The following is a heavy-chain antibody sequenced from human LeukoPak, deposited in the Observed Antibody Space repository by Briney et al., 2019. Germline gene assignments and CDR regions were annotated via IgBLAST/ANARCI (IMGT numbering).Heavy chain of an antibody. Sequence: GGSLRLSCAASGFTFSSYAMSWVRQAPGKGLVWVSRIDSDGSYTSYADSVKGRFTISRDNAKNTQYLQMNSLRAEDTAVYYCARGGYYVSGSWDYWGQGILVTVSS. J-gene: IGHJ4*02. CDR3: ARGGYYVSGSWDY. CDR1: GFTFSSYA. CDR2: IDSDGSYT. D-gene: IGHD3-10*01. V-gene: IGHV3-74*01.